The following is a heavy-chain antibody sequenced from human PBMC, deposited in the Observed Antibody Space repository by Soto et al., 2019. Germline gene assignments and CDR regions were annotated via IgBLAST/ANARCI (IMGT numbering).Heavy chain of an antibody. J-gene: IGHJ6*02. CDR1: GGSISSYY. CDR3: ARDVRFGELSADYYYGMDV. D-gene: IGHD3-10*01. Sequence: SETLSLTCTVSGGSISSYYWSWIRQPPGKGLEWIGYIYYSGSTNYNPSLKSRVTISVDTSKNQFSLKLSSVTAADTAVYYCARDVRFGELSADYYYGMDVWGQGTTVTVSS. V-gene: IGHV4-59*01. CDR2: IYYSGST.